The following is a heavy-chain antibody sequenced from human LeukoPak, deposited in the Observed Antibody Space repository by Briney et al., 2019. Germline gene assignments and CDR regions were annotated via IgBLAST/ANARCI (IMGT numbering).Heavy chain of an antibody. Sequence: KSSETLSLTCTVSGGSISSYYWSWIRQPPGKGLEWIGYIYYSGSTNYNPSLKSRVTISVDTSKNQFSLKLSSVTAADTALYYCARKVTVTTDESYYYYGMDVWGQGTTVTVSS. CDR2: IYYSGST. V-gene: IGHV4-59*01. D-gene: IGHD4-11*01. CDR1: GGSISSYY. CDR3: ARKVTVTTDESYYYYGMDV. J-gene: IGHJ6*02.